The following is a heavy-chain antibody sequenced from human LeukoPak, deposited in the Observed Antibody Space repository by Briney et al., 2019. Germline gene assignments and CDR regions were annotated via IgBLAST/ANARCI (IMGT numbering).Heavy chain of an antibody. CDR3: VRGDLPTTVLNDPFNI. D-gene: IGHD4-11*01. CDR1: GYTFRTYD. J-gene: IGHJ3*02. Sequence: ASVKVSCKASGYTFRTYDINWVRQAPGQGLEWLGWMNPNSGNTGYAPKFQGRVAMTRVTSINTACMELFSLRSEDTAVYFCVRGDLPTTVLNDPFNIWGQGTMVTVSS. CDR2: MNPNSGNT. V-gene: IGHV1-8*01.